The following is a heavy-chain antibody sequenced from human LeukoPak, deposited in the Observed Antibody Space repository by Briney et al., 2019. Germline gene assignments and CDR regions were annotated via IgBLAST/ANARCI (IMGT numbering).Heavy chain of an antibody. CDR3: ARPSGDNYYKMGFDC. CDR1: GFTFSNYW. CDR2: VNTDGTSI. Sequence: GGSLRLSCEASGFTFSNYWMHWVRQAPGKGPVWVSRVNTDGTSITYSDFVEGRFTISRDNTKKTLYLQMTSLSADDTAIYYCARPSGDNYYKMGFDCWGQGTLVTVSS. D-gene: IGHD1-1*01. J-gene: IGHJ5*01. V-gene: IGHV3-74*01.